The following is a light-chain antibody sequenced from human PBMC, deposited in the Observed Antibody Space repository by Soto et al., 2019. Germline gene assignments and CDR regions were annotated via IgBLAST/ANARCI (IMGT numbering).Light chain of an antibody. J-gene: IGKJ5*01. CDR1: ESVSTY. CDR2: DAS. Sequence: EIVLTQSPSTLSWSAGERATLSCRATESVSTYLAWYQQKPGRAPRLLIYDASKRATGIPDRFSGSESGTDFTLTINSLQPEDSAVYYCQQYGSSPPFGQGTRLEIK. V-gene: IGKV3-20*01. CDR3: QQYGSSPP.